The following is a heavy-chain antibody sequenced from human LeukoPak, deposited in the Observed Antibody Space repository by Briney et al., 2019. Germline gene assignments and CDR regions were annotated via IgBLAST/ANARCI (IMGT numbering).Heavy chain of an antibody. CDR3: ARQWDSGSYYVGVQH. Sequence: GESLKISCRGSGYSFTNYWIGWVRQMPGKGLEWMGIIYPGDSDTRYSPSFQGQVTISADKSISTAYLQWSSLKASDTAMYYCARQWDSGSYYVGVQHWGQGTLVTVSS. V-gene: IGHV5-51*01. D-gene: IGHD1-26*01. CDR1: GYSFTNYW. CDR2: IYPGDSDT. J-gene: IGHJ1*01.